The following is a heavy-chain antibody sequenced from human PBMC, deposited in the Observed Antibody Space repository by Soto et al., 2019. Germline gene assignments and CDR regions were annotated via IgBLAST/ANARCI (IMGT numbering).Heavy chain of an antibody. J-gene: IGHJ4*02. Sequence: QVQLVESGGGVVQPGRSLRLSCAASGFIFNGYGLHWVRQAPGKGLEWVAMISYDGSNKYYADSVKGRFTISRDNSENTMYLQMNSLRPEDTAVYYCAREGNGYKYYFDYWGQGTLVTVSS. V-gene: IGHV3-30*04. CDR1: GFIFNGYG. CDR3: AREGNGYKYYFDY. CDR2: ISYDGSNK. D-gene: IGHD5-12*01.